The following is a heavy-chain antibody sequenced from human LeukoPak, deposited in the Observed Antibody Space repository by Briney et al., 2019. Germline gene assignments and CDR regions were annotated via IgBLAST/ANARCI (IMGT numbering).Heavy chain of an antibody. CDR2: ISSSSTYI. J-gene: IGHJ3*02. CDR3: ARGRSPGAFDI. V-gene: IGHV3-21*01. CDR1: GFTFSSYE. Sequence: GGSLRLSCAASGFTFSSYEMNWVRQAPGKGLEWVSCISSSSTYIYYADSVKGRFSISRDNAKNSLYLQMNSLRAEDTAVYYCARGRSPGAFDIWGQGTMVTVSS.